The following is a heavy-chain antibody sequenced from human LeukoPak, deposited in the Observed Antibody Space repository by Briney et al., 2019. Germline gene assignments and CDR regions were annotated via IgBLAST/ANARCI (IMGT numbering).Heavy chain of an antibody. V-gene: IGHV3-23*01. CDR3: AKGSDGLVTGTTRGIDY. D-gene: IGHD1-1*01. Sequence: QSGGSLRLSCAASGFIFDDYDMNWVRQAPGKGLEWVSAISGSGGSTYYADSVKGRFTISRDNSKNTLYLQMNSLRAEDTAVYYCAKGSDGLVTGTTRGIDYWGQGTLVTVSS. CDR2: ISGSGGST. CDR1: GFIFDDYD. J-gene: IGHJ4*02.